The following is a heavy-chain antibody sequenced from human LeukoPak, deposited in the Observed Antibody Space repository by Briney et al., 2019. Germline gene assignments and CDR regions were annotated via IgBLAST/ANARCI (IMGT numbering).Heavy chain of an antibody. D-gene: IGHD4-23*01. CDR3: ARVEVDYSGNILKYFFDY. V-gene: IGHV3-30*04. CDR2: ISYDGSNK. CDR1: GFTFSSYA. Sequence: GGSLRLSCAASGFTFSSYAMHCVRQAPGKGLEWVAVISYDGSNKYYADSVKGRFTISRDNSKNTLYLQMASLRAEDTAVYYCARVEVDYSGNILKYFFDYWGQGTLVTVSS. J-gene: IGHJ4*02.